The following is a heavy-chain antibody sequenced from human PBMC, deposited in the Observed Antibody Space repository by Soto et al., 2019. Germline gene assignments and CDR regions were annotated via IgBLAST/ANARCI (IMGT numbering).Heavy chain of an antibody. Sequence: ASVKVSYKASGYTFTSYYMHWVRQAPGQGLEWMGIINPSGGSTSYAQKFQRRVTMTRDTSTSTVYMELSSLRSEDTAVYYCARQYCSSTSCFYYYYMDVWGKGTTVTVSS. V-gene: IGHV1-46*03. CDR1: GYTFTSYY. D-gene: IGHD2-2*01. CDR3: ARQYCSSTSCFYYYYMDV. J-gene: IGHJ6*03. CDR2: INPSGGST.